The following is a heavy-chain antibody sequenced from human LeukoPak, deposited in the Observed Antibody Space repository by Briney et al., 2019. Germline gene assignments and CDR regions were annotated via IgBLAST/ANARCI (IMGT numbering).Heavy chain of an antibody. CDR1: GYSISSGYY. CDR3: ARHYYDSSGYDGFDI. J-gene: IGHJ3*02. Sequence: PSETLSVTCTVSGYSISSGYYWGWIRQPPGKGLEWIGYIYYSGSTNYNPSLKSRVTISVDTSKNQFSLKLSSVTAADTAVYYCARHYYDSSGYDGFDIWGQGTMVTVSS. CDR2: IYYSGST. V-gene: IGHV4-59*08. D-gene: IGHD3-22*01.